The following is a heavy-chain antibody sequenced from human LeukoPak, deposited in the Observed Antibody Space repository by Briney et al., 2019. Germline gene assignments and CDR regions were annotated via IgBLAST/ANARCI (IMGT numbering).Heavy chain of an antibody. D-gene: IGHD6-19*01. CDR3: ARDWSAVAAPDYFDY. CDR2: ISSSSSTI. Sequence: GGSLRLSCAASGFTFSSYAMSWVRQAPGKGLEWVSYISSSSSTIYYADSVQGRFTSSRDNAKNSLYLQMNSLTAEDTAVYFCARDWSAVAAPDYFDYWGQGTLATVSA. CDR1: GFTFSSYA. J-gene: IGHJ4*02. V-gene: IGHV3-48*04.